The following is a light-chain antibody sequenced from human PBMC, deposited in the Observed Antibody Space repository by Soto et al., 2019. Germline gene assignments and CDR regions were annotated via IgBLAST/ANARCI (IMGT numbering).Light chain of an antibody. J-gene: IGLJ3*02. Sequence: QSALTQPASVSGSPGQSITISCTGTSSDVGGYKYVSWYQQEPGKAPKLMIYEVSNRPSGVSNRFSGSKSGNTASLTVSGLQAEDEADYYCSSHADSYNWVFGGGTKLTVL. V-gene: IGLV2-14*01. CDR2: EVS. CDR3: SSHADSYNWV. CDR1: SSDVGGYKY.